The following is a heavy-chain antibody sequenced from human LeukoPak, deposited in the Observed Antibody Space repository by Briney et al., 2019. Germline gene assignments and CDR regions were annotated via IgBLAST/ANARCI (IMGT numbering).Heavy chain of an antibody. V-gene: IGHV1-18*01. D-gene: IGHD4-17*01. Sequence: VASVKVSCKASGYTFTSYGISWVRQAPGQGLEWVGWISAYNGNTNYAQKLQGRVTVTTDTSTSTVYMDLRSLTSDDTAVYYCARDWWYGDYSIGDNWGQGTLVTVSS. CDR2: ISAYNGNT. CDR3: ARDWWYGDYSIGDN. CDR1: GYTFTSYG. J-gene: IGHJ4*02.